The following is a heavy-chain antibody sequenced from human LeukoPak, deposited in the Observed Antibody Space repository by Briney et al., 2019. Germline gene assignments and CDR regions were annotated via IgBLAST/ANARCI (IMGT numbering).Heavy chain of an antibody. V-gene: IGHV4-34*01. J-gene: IGHJ5*02. CDR2: INHSGST. CDR3: ARSSSSWYGAEWFDP. D-gene: IGHD6-13*01. CDR1: GGSSSGYY. Sequence: SETLSLTCAVYGGSSSGYYWSWIRQPPGKGLEWIGEINHSGSTNYNPSLKSRVTISVDTSKNQFSLKLSSVTAADTAVYYCARSSSSWYGAEWFDPWGQGTLVTVSS.